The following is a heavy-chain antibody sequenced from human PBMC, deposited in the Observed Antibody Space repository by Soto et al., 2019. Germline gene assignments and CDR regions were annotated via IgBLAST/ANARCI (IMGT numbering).Heavy chain of an antibody. CDR2: INVNGGNT. CDR3: ARDWNYIFDY. CDR1: GYIFTKYG. J-gene: IGHJ4*02. V-gene: IGHV1-18*01. Sequence: ASVKVSCKTSGYIFTKYGISWVRQAPGQGLEWMGWINVNGGNTNYAQNLQGRVILTTDTSTSTAYMELWSLTSDDTAVYYCARDWNYIFDYWGQGSLVTVSS. D-gene: IGHD1-7*01.